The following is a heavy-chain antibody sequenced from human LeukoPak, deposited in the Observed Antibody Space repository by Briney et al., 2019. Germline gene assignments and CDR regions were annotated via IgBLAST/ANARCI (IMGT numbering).Heavy chain of an antibody. CDR2: INTNTGNP. J-gene: IGHJ5*02. Sequence: ASVKVSCKASGYTFTSYAMNWVRQAPGQGLEWMGWINTNTGNPTYAQGFTGRFVFSLDTSVSTAYLQISSLKAEDTAVYYCARDRSGHCSSTSCLSPFDPWGQGTLVTVSS. V-gene: IGHV7-4-1*02. CDR1: GYTFTSYA. CDR3: ARDRSGHCSSTSCLSPFDP. D-gene: IGHD2-2*01.